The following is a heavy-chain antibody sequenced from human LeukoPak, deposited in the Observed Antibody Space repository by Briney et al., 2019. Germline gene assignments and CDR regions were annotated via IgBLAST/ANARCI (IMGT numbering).Heavy chain of an antibody. Sequence: GTSLRLSCAASKFTFSSFGMHWVRQAPGKGLEWVALISYDGLTEYYADSVRGRFTISRDNSKNTLYLQMNSLRAEDTAVYYCAKGVAAAYWGQGTLVTVSS. J-gene: IGHJ4*02. V-gene: IGHV3-30*18. D-gene: IGHD6-13*01. CDR1: KFTFSSFG. CDR3: AKGVAAAY. CDR2: ISYDGLTE.